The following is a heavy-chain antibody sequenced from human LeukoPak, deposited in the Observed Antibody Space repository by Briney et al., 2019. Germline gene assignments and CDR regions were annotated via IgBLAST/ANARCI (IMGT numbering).Heavy chain of an antibody. Sequence: ASVKVSCKASGGTFSSYAISWVRQAPGQRLEWMGGIIPIFGTANYAQKFQGRVTITTDESTSTAYMELSSLRSEDTAVYYCAAPRDYGGNTNPASVNNYYYYMDVWGKGTTVTVSS. CDR1: GGTFSSYA. CDR2: IIPIFGTA. D-gene: IGHD4-23*01. V-gene: IGHV1-69*05. J-gene: IGHJ6*03. CDR3: AAPRDYGGNTNPASVNNYYYYMDV.